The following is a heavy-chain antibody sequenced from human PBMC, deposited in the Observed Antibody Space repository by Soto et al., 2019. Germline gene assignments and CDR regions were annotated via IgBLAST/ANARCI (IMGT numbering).Heavy chain of an antibody. J-gene: IGHJ5*02. CDR1: GYRFTSYW. V-gene: IGHV5-51*01. CDR3: ARKDKSGYFNWFDP. Sequence: GESLKISCRTSGYRFTSYWIAWVRQMPGKGLEWMGIIFPSDPDTRYSPSFQGQVTISADRSTSTVFLQWASLKASDTAVYFCARKDKSGYFNWFDPWGQGTTVTVSS. D-gene: IGHD3-22*01. CDR2: IFPSDPDT.